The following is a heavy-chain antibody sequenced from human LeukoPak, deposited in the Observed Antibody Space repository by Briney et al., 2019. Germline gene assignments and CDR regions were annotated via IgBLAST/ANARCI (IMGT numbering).Heavy chain of an antibody. Sequence: GGSLRLSCAASGFTVSSNYMSWVRQAPGKGLEWVAFIRYDGSNKYYADSVKGRFTISRDNSKNTLYLQMNSLRAEDTAVYYCAKDLGAGTKGIGWFDPWGQGTLVTVSS. V-gene: IGHV3-30*02. CDR2: IRYDGSNK. CDR3: AKDLGAGTKGIGWFDP. CDR1: GFTVSSNY. D-gene: IGHD1-7*01. J-gene: IGHJ5*02.